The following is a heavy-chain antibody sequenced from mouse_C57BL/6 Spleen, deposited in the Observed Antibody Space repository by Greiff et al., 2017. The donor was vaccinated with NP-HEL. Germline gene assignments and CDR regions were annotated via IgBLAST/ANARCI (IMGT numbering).Heavy chain of an antibody. CDR2: INPSTGGT. J-gene: IGHJ2*01. V-gene: IGHV1-42*01. CDR1: GYSFTGYY. CDR3: ERYYYGSSYSFDY. Sequence: EVKLVESGPELVKPGASVKISCKASGYSFTGYYMNWVKQSPEKSLEWIGEINPSTGGTTYNQKFKAKATLTVDKSSSTAYMQLKSLTSEDSAVYYGERYYYGSSYSFDYWGQGTTLTVSS. D-gene: IGHD1-1*01.